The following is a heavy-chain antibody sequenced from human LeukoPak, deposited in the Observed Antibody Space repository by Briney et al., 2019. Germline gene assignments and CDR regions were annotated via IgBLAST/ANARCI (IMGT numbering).Heavy chain of an antibody. D-gene: IGHD6-13*01. CDR2: IKQDGSEK. CDR1: GFTFSSYW. CDR3: ARGNPSSWVYYYYYYYMDV. V-gene: IGHV3-7*01. J-gene: IGHJ6*03. Sequence: QSGGSLRLSCAASGFTFSSYWMSWVRQAPGKGLEWVANIKQDGSEKYYVDSVKGRFTISRDNAKNSLYLQMNSLRAEDTAVYYCARGNPSSWVYYYYYYYMDVWGKGTTVTVSS.